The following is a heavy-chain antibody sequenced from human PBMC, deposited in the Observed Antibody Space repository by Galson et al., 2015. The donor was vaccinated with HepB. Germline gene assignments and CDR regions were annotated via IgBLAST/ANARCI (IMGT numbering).Heavy chain of an antibody. Sequence: SVKVSCKASGGTFSSYTISWVRQAPGQGLEWMGRIIPIFGTANYAQKFQGRVTITADESTSTAYMELSSLRSEDTAVYYCARAATIFGVATVRNNYYYYYMDVWGKGTTVTVSS. D-gene: IGHD3-3*01. V-gene: IGHV1-69*13. CDR3: ARAATIFGVATVRNNYYYYYMDV. J-gene: IGHJ6*03. CDR1: GGTFSSYT. CDR2: IIPIFGTA.